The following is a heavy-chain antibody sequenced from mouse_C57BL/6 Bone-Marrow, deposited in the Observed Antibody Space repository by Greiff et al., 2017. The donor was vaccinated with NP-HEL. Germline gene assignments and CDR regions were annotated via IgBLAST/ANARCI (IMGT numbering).Heavy chain of an antibody. D-gene: IGHD2-3*01. CDR2: IYPGDGDT. V-gene: IGHV1-80*01. CDR3: AREGYDGYSTSFAY. CDR1: GYAFSSYW. J-gene: IGHJ3*01. Sequence: QVQLQQSGAELVKPGASVKISCKASGYAFSSYWMNWVKQRPGKGLEWIGQIYPGDGDTNYNGKFKGKATLTADKSSSTAYMQLSSLTSEDSAVYFCAREGYDGYSTSFAYWGQGTLVTVSA.